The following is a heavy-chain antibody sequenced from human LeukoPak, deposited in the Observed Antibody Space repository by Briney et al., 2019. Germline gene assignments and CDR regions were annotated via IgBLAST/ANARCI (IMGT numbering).Heavy chain of an antibody. CDR3: ARDGNFGYDAFDI. Sequence: GGSLRLSCAASGFTFSNAWMSWVRQAPGKGLEWVAVIWDDGSEKYYADSVKGRFSISRDNSENTLSLQVNSLRAEDTAVYYCARDGNFGYDAFDIWGQGTMVTVSS. J-gene: IGHJ3*02. V-gene: IGHV3-33*08. D-gene: IGHD3-10*01. CDR2: IWDDGSEK. CDR1: GFTFSNAW.